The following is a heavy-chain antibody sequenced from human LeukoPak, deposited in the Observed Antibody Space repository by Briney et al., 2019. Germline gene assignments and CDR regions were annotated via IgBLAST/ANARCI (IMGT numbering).Heavy chain of an antibody. V-gene: IGHV1-8*01. Sequence: ASVKVSCKASGYTFTSYDINWVRQATGQGLEWMGWMNPNNGNTGYAQKFQGRVTMTRSTSISTAYMELSSLRSEDTAVYYCARLASSSWPLYYYYGMDVWGQGTTVTISS. CDR1: GYTFTSYD. CDR3: ARLASSSWPLYYYYGMDV. J-gene: IGHJ6*02. CDR2: MNPNNGNT. D-gene: IGHD6-13*01.